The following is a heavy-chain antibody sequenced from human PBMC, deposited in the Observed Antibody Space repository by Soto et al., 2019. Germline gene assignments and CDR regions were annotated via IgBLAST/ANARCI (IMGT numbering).Heavy chain of an antibody. Sequence: QAQLVESGGGVVQPGTSLRLSCAASGFTFAHYAMHWVRHSPGKGLECVAFMSHDENRKLYSDSVKGRFTISRDNSKSTLYLQMNRLRAEDSAIYDCAKDYDFWSASVNPYFDSWGLGTLVTVSS. CDR3: AKDYDFWSASVNPYFDS. CDR1: GFTFAHYA. V-gene: IGHV3-30*18. D-gene: IGHD3-3*01. J-gene: IGHJ4*02. CDR2: MSHDENRK.